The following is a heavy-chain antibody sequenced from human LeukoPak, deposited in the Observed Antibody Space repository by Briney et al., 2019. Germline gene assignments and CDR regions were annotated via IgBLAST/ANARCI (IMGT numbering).Heavy chain of an antibody. V-gene: IGHV4-38-2*01. D-gene: IGHD3-3*01. CDR1: GYSISSGYY. Sequence: PSETLSLTCAVSGYSISSGYYWGWIRQPPGKGLEWIGSIYHSGSTHYNPSLKSRVTISVDTSKNQFSLKLSSVTAADTAVYYCARKGYDFWSGYLSYWGQGALVTVSS. CDR2: IYHSGST. CDR3: ARKGYDFWSGYLSY. J-gene: IGHJ4*02.